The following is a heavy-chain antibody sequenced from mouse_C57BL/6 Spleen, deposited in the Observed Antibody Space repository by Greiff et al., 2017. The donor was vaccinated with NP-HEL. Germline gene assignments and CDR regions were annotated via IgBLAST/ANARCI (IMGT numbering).Heavy chain of an antibody. CDR1: GFNIKDYY. J-gene: IGHJ2*01. Sequence: EVQLVESRAELVKPGASVKLSCTASGFNIKDYYMHWVKQRTEQGLEWIGRIDPEDGETKYAPKFQGEATITADTSSNTAYLQLSSLTSEDTAVYYCARVTTVVAHYFDYWGQGTTLTVSS. CDR3: ARVTTVVAHYFDY. V-gene: IGHV14-2*01. CDR2: IDPEDGET. D-gene: IGHD1-1*01.